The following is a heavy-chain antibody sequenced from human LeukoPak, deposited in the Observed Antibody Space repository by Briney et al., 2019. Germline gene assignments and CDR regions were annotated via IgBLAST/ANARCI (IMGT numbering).Heavy chain of an antibody. Sequence: PSETLSLTCTVSGGSISSYYWSWIRQPPGKGLEWIGYIYYSGSTNYNPSLKSRVTISVDTSKNQFSLKLSSVTAADTAVYYCARASITLFGVSDAFDIWGQGTMVTVSS. CDR2: IYYSGST. CDR1: GGSISSYY. J-gene: IGHJ3*02. D-gene: IGHD3-3*01. V-gene: IGHV4-59*12. CDR3: ARASITLFGVSDAFDI.